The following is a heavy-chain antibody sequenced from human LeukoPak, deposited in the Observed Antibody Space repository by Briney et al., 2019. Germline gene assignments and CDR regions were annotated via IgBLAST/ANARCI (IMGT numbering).Heavy chain of an antibody. CDR3: ARGEYHLPFDI. D-gene: IGHD2-2*01. CDR2: IKQDGSEK. V-gene: IGHV3-7*04. CDR1: GFTFSSYW. Sequence: GGSLRLSCAASGFTFSSYWMSWVRQAPGKGLEWVANIKQDGSEKYYVDSMKGRFTISRDNAENSLYLQMNSLRAEDTAVYYCARGEYHLPFDIWGQGTMVTVSS. J-gene: IGHJ3*02.